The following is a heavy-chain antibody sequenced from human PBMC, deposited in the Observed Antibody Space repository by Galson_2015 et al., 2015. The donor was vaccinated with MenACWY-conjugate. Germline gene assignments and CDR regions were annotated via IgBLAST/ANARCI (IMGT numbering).Heavy chain of an antibody. V-gene: IGHV1-18*01. J-gene: IGHJ4*02. CDR2: ITPTNDNT. D-gene: IGHD3-16*02. CDR1: GYLFTRYG. CDR3: ARDHDFVWGTYPFDC. Sequence: SVKVSCKASGYLFTRYGISWVRQAPGQGLEWMGWITPTNDNTHYAQRFQGRVTMTTDTSTSTAYMELRSLRSDDTAVYFCARDHDFVWGTYPFDCWGQGTLVSVSS.